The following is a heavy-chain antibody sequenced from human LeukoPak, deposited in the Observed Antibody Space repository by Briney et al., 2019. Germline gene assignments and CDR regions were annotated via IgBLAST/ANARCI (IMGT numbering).Heavy chain of an antibody. D-gene: IGHD5-24*01. CDR2: ISYSGSI. J-gene: IGHJ5*02. V-gene: IGHV4-59*08. CDR3: ARRRVEMAAITEDNWFDP. CDR1: RDSISSYY. Sequence: SETLSLTCTVSRDSISSYYWSWIRQPPGKGLEWIGSISYSGSIHYNPSLKSRVTISIDTYNNQFSLRLTSVTAADTAVYYCARRRVEMAAITEDNWFDPWAREPWSPSPQ.